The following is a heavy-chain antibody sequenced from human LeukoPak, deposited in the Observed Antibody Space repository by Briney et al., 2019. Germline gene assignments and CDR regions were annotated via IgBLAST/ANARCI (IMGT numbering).Heavy chain of an antibody. Sequence: GESLKISCKGSGYRFTSYWIGWVRQMPGKGLEGMGIIYPGDSDTRYSPSFQGHVTISADKSISTAYLQWSSLKASDTAMYYCARGETMVRGFSGFDPWGQGTLVTVSS. V-gene: IGHV5-51*01. CDR2: IYPGDSDT. CDR3: ARGETMVRGFSGFDP. J-gene: IGHJ5*02. D-gene: IGHD3-10*01. CDR1: GYRFTSYW.